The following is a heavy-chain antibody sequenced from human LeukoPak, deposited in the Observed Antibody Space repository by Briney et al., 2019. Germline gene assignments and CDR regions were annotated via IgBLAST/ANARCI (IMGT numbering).Heavy chain of an antibody. CDR1: GYIFTNYG. CDR2: ISAYKGNT. CDR3: ARDPGSFLSSSGWLNWFDP. J-gene: IGHJ5*02. D-gene: IGHD6-19*01. Sequence: ASVKVSCKASGYIFTNYGISWVRQAPGQGFEWMGWISAYKGNTKYAQKFQGRVTLTTDTSTSTAYMELRSLRSDDTAVYYCARDPGSFLSSSGWLNWFDPWGQGTLVTVSS. V-gene: IGHV1-18*01.